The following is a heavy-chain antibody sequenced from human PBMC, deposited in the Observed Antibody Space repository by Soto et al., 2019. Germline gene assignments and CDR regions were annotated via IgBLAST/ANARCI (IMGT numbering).Heavy chain of an antibody. D-gene: IGHD3-16*01. CDR1: GGSIDSYY. CDR3: ARASRLGFPDY. CDR2: IYYSGST. J-gene: IGHJ4*02. Sequence: QVQLQESGPGLVKPSETLSLTCTVSGGSIDSYYWSWIRQPPGKGLEWIGYIYYSGSTNYNPSLKSRVTISVDTSKNQFSLKLNSVTAADTAVYYCARASRLGFPDYWGQGTLVTVSS. V-gene: IGHV4-59*01.